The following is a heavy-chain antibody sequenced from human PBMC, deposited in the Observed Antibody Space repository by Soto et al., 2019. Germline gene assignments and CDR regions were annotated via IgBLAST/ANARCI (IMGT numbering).Heavy chain of an antibody. CDR2: IYYSGST. CDR3: ARASFPGGIASEDYYYYGMDV. CDR1: GGSISSGGYY. V-gene: IGHV4-31*03. Sequence: SETLSLTCTVSGGSISSGGYYWSWIRQHPGKGLEWIGYIYYSGSTYYNPSLKSRVTISVDTSKNPFSLKLSSVTAADTAVYYCARASFPGGIASEDYYYYGMDVWGQGTTVTVSS. J-gene: IGHJ6*02. D-gene: IGHD6-13*01.